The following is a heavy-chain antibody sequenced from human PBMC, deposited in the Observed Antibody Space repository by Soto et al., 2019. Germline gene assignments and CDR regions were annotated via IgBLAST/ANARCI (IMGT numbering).Heavy chain of an antibody. CDR3: ARVNTIFGVRDYMDV. Sequence: ESGGGLVQPGGSLRLSCAASGFTFSSYSMNWVRQAPGKGLEWVSYISSSSSTIYYADSVKGRFTISRDNAKNSLYLQMNSLRAEDTAVYYCARVNTIFGVRDYMDVWGKGTTVTVSS. CDR2: ISSSSSTI. V-gene: IGHV3-48*01. J-gene: IGHJ6*03. D-gene: IGHD3-3*01. CDR1: GFTFSSYS.